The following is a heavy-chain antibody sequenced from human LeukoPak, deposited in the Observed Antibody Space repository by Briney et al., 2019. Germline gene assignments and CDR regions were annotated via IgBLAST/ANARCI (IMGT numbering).Heavy chain of an antibody. Sequence: SETLSLTCTVSGGSITSDYWSWIRQPPGKGLECIGYIHYSGNTKYNPSLESRVTMSIDTSKNQFSLKVSSVTAADTAVYYCARGNAARRSAMALYHFDYWGQGVLVTVSS. CDR1: GGSITSDY. CDR3: ARGNAARRSAMALYHFDY. CDR2: IHYSGNT. V-gene: IGHV4-59*08. J-gene: IGHJ4*02. D-gene: IGHD5-18*01.